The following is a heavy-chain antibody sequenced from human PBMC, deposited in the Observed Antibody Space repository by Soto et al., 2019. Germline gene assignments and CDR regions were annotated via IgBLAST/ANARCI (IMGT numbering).Heavy chain of an antibody. V-gene: IGHV1-69*13. Sequence: ASVKVSCKASGGTFSSYAISWVRQAPGQGLEWMGGIIPIFGTANYAQKFQGRVTITADESTSTAYMELSSLRSEDTAVYYCARPSLTYYYGSGSSEYYYGMDVWGQGTTVTV. CDR2: IIPIFGTA. D-gene: IGHD3-10*01. J-gene: IGHJ6*02. CDR3: ARPSLTYYYGSGSSEYYYGMDV. CDR1: GGTFSSYA.